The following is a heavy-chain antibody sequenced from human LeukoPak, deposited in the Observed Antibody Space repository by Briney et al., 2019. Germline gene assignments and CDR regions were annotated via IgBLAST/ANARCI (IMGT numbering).Heavy chain of an antibody. V-gene: IGHV4-39*01. Sequence: SETLSLTCTVSGGSISSTNYYWGWLRQPPGKGLGWIGCIYYSGTTYYNPSLKSRVTISVDTSKNQFSLNLSSVTAADTAVYYCARFAEGSVADYWGQGTLVTVSS. CDR2: IYYSGTT. D-gene: IGHD6-19*01. CDR3: ARFAEGSVADY. CDR1: GGSISSTNYY. J-gene: IGHJ4*02.